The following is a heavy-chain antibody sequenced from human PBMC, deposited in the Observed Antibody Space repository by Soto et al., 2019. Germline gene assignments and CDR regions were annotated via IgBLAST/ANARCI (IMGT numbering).Heavy chain of an antibody. Sequence: EVPLVESGGGLVKPGGSLRLSCAASGFTFSSYSMNWLLQATGQGLDWVSSISRSSSYIYYADSVKGRCTISRHNAKNSLYSHMNCLRSEDTAVYDCARDNGSPKSAVDYCGNGTRFTFSS. J-gene: IGHJ4*01. D-gene: IGHD2-8*01. V-gene: IGHV3-21*01. CDR2: ISRSSSYI. CDR1: GFTFSSYS. CDR3: ARDNGSPKSAVDY.